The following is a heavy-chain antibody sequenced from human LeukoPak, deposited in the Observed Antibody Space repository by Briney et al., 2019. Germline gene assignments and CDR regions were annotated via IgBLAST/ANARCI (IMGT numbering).Heavy chain of an antibody. V-gene: IGHV3-73*01. CDR3: TRTSDILTGYTPREAYYYYYHMDV. Sequence: GGSLKLSCAASGFTFSGSAMRWVRQASGKGLEWVGRIRSKANSYATVYAASVKGRFTISRDDSKNTAYLQMNSLKTEDTAVYYCTRTSDILTGYTPREAYYYYYHMDVWGKGTTVTISS. J-gene: IGHJ6*03. CDR1: GFTFSGSA. CDR2: IRSKANSYAT. D-gene: IGHD3-9*01.